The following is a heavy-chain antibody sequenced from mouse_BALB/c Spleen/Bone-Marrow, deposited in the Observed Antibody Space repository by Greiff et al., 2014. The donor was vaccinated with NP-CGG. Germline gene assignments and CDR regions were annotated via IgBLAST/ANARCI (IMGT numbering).Heavy chain of an antibody. CDR3: ARSGGYDYFDY. Sequence: QVQLKESGAELVRPGVSVKISCKGSGYTFTDCAMHWVKQSHAKSLEWIGVISTYYGDASYNQKFKGKATMTVDKSSSTAYMELARLTSEDSAIYYCARSGGYDYFDYWGQGTTLTVSS. CDR1: GYTFTDCA. J-gene: IGHJ2*01. V-gene: IGHV1S137*01. CDR2: ISTYYGDA. D-gene: IGHD2-2*01.